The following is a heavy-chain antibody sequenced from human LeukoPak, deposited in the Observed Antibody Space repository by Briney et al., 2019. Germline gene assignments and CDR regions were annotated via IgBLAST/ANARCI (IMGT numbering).Heavy chain of an antibody. CDR3: ARATYYYDSSGYYRPLPAEYFQH. V-gene: IGHV5-51*01. Sequence: GESLKISCKGSGYSFTSYWIGWVRQMPGKGLEWMGIIYPGDSDTRYSPSFRGQVTISADKSISTAYLQWSSLKASDTAMYYCARATYYYDSSGYYRPLPAEYFQHWGQGTLVTVSS. D-gene: IGHD3-22*01. CDR2: IYPGDSDT. CDR1: GYSFTSYW. J-gene: IGHJ1*01.